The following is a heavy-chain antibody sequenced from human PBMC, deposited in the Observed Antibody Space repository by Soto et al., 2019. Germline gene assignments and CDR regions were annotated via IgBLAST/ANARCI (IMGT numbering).Heavy chain of an antibody. CDR3: AGSDPYYYDSSGYYPVGY. J-gene: IGHJ4*02. CDR2: IYYSGST. D-gene: IGHD3-22*01. V-gene: IGHV4-31*03. Sequence: SETLSLTCTVPGGSISSGGYYWSWIRQHPGKGLEWIGYIYYSGSTYYNPSLKSRVTISVDTSKNQFSLKLSSVTAADTAMYYCAGSDPYYYDSSGYYPVGYWGQGTLVTVSS. CDR1: GGSISSGGYY.